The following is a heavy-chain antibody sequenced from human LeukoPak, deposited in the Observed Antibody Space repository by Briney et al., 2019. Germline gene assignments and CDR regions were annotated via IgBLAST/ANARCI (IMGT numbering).Heavy chain of an antibody. J-gene: IGHJ4*02. CDR1: GFTFSSYS. CDR3: SRDATGDH. V-gene: IGHV3-72*01. CDR2: SRNRAKSYTT. Sequence: GGSLRLSCAASGFTFSSYSMNWVRQAPGKGLEWVGRSRNRAKSYTTDYATSVKGRFTISRDDSKSTLYLQMNSLETEDTAVYYCSRDATGDHWGQGTLVSVSS.